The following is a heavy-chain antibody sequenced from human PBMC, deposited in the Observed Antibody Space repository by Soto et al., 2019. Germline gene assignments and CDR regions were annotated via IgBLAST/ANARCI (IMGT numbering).Heavy chain of an antibody. CDR2: IYAGGGTT. Sequence: EGELLESGGALIQPGGSLRLSWAAPGFSFSNYAMFWVRQAPGKGLDWVSTIYAGGGTTHYAESVKGRFTISRDNSNNRLYLQMNNLRAEDTAVYFCAKDLIRGDGYVDFDYWGQGTLVTVSS. CDR3: AKDLIRGDGYVDFDY. CDR1: GFSFSNYA. J-gene: IGHJ4*02. D-gene: IGHD3-10*01. V-gene: IGHV3-23*01.